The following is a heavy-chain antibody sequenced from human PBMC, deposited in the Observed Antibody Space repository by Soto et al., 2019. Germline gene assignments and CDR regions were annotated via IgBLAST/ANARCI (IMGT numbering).Heavy chain of an antibody. CDR2: IYYSGST. CDR1: GGSISSYY. Sequence: PSETLSLTCTVSGGSISSYYWSWIRQPPGKGLEWIGYIYYSGSTNYNPSLKSRVTIFVDTSRNRLSLRVTSVTAADTAVYYCARGIYLGPSGYYLDFWGQGSLVTVSS. CDR3: ARGIYLGPSGYYLDF. D-gene: IGHD3-22*01. V-gene: IGHV4-59*12. J-gene: IGHJ4*02.